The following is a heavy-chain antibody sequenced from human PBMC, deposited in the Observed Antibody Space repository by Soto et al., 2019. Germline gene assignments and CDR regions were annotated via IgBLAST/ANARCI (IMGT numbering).Heavy chain of an antibody. CDR2: IYYSGST. V-gene: IGHV4-61*01. D-gene: IGHD2-2*01. CDR3: ARSYCSSTSCYFGTQNWFDP. Sequence: SLTCTVSGGSVSSGSYYWSWIRQPPGKGLEWIGYIYYSGSTNYNPSLKSRVTISVDTSKNQFSLKLSSATAAGTAVYYCARSYCSSTSCYFGTQNWFDPWGQGTLVTVSS. CDR1: GGSVSSGSYY. J-gene: IGHJ5*02.